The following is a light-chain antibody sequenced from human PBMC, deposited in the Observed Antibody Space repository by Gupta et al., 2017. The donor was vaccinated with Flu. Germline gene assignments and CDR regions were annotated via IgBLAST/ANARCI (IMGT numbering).Light chain of an antibody. J-gene: IGLJ3*02. CDR3: QSYDSSLSGFWV. CDR2: DDS. V-gene: IGLV1-40*01. CDR1: GAAYD. Sequence: GAAYDFNWYQQLPGTAPNLLIYDDSNRPSGVADRFSGSKSGTSASLAITGLQAEDEADYYCQSYDSSLSGFWVFGGGTKLTVL.